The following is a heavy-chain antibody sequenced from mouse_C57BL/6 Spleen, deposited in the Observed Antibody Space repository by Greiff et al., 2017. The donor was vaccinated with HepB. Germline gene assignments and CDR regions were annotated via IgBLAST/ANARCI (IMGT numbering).Heavy chain of an antibody. CDR3: ARTDYGSYYAMDY. D-gene: IGHD1-1*01. V-gene: IGHV1-80*01. CDR2: IYPGDGDT. Sequence: VQLQQSGAELVKPGASVKISCKASGYAFSSYWMNWVKQRPGKGLEWIGQIYPGDGDTNYNGKFKGKATLTADKSSSTAYMQLSSLTSEDSAVYFCARTDYGSYYAMDYWGQGTSVTVSS. CDR1: GYAFSSYW. J-gene: IGHJ4*01.